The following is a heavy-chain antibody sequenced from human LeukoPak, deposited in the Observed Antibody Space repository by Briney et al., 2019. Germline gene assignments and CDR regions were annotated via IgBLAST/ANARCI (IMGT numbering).Heavy chain of an antibody. CDR1: GGSFSGYY. CDR3: ARGWYYYYYMDV. J-gene: IGHJ6*03. CDR2: INQSGST. Sequence: PSETLSLTCAVYGGSFSGYYWSWIRHPPGKGREWIGEINQSGSTNYNPSLKSRVTISADTSKNQFSLKLSSVTAADTAVYYCARGWYYYYYMDVWGKGTTVTVSS. V-gene: IGHV4-34*01.